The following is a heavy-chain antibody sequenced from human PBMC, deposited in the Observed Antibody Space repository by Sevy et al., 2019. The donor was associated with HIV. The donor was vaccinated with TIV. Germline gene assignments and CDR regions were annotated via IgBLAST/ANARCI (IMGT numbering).Heavy chain of an antibody. CDR2: IHYSGSP. D-gene: IGHD2-15*01. V-gene: IGHV4-61*03. Sequence: SETLSLTCTVSGGSVSSGSYYWSWIRQPPGKGLEWIGDIHYSGSPNYTPSLKSRVTISIDTSKKHFSLRLTSVTAADTAVYYCARLSTPAVIPTYFFDFWGQGTLVTVSS. J-gene: IGHJ4*02. CDR3: ARLSTPAVIPTYFFDF. CDR1: GGSVSSGSYY.